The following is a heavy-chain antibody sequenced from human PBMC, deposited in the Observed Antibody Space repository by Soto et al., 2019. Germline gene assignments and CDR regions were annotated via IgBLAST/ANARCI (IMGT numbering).Heavy chain of an antibody. V-gene: IGHV4-39*01. CDR2: IYYSGST. J-gene: IGHJ5*02. D-gene: IGHD3-10*01. Sequence: SETLSLTCTVSCGSISSSIYYWGWIRQPPGKGLDWIGSIYYSGSTYYNPSLKSRVTISVDTSKNKFSLKLSSVTAADTAVYYCARRRITMVRGVINWFDPWGQGTLVNVSS. CDR1: CGSISSSIYY. CDR3: ARRRITMVRGVINWFDP.